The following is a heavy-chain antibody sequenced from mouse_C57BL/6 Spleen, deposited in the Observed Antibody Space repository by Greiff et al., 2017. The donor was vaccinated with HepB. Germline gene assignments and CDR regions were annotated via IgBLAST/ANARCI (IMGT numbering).Heavy chain of an antibody. J-gene: IGHJ1*03. CDR2: IYPGDGDT. D-gene: IGHD1-1*01. V-gene: IGHV1-82*01. Sequence: VKLMESGPELVKPGASVKISCKASGYAFSSSWMNWVKQRPGKGLEWIGRIYPGDGDTNYNGKFKGKATLTADKSSSTAYMQLSSLTSEDSAVYFCARDGDYYGSSYGYFDVWGTGTTVTVSS. CDR3: ARDGDYYGSSYGYFDV. CDR1: GYAFSSSW.